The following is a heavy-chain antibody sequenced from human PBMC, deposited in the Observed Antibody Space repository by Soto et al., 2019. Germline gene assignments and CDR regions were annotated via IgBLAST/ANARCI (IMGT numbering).Heavy chain of an antibody. J-gene: IGHJ4*02. D-gene: IGHD1-26*01. CDR2: IYSGGGT. CDR1: VFTVSSNY. V-gene: IGHV3-53*01. Sequence: WSLRLSCPASVFTVSSNYVTWVRQAPGKGLEWVSIIYSGGGTNYADSVKGRFTISRDPSKNTVFLQMNNLRADDTAVYYCARGSAIVGAWYYFDYWGQGTLVTVSS. CDR3: ARGSAIVGAWYYFDY.